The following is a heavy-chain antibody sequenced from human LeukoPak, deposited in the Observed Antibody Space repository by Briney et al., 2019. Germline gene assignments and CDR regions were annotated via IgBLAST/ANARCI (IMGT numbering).Heavy chain of an antibody. CDR3: ARTPRGGDWGYYYYYMNV. J-gene: IGHJ6*03. CDR2: ISSSGSTI. D-gene: IGHD2-21*02. CDR1: GFTFSNAW. V-gene: IGHV3-11*04. Sequence: PGGSLRLSCAASGFTFSNAWMSWVRQAPGKGLEWVSYISSSGSTIYYADSVKGRFTISRDNAKNALYPQMNSLRAEDTAVYYCARTPRGGDWGYYYYYMNVWGKGTTVTVSS.